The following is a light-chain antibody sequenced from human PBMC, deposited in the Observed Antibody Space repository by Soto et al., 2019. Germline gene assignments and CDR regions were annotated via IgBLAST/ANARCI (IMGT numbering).Light chain of an antibody. Sequence: EIVLTQSPGTLSLSPVERATLSCRASQSVRSYLAWYQHKPGQAPRLLIYGASTRATGIPARFSGSGSGTEFTLSISSLQSEDFAVYYCQQYNSWPPITFGQGTRLEIK. CDR1: QSVRSY. CDR3: QQYNSWPPIT. J-gene: IGKJ5*01. V-gene: IGKV3D-15*01. CDR2: GAS.